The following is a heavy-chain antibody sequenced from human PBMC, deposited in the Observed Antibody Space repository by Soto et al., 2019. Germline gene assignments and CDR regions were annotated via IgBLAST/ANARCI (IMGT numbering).Heavy chain of an antibody. CDR2: IWYDGSNK. CDR3: ARQMSGSSWYFGLGAGWFDP. Sequence: GGSLRLSGAAAGFTFSSYGLHWVRQAPGKGLEWVAVIWYDGSNKYYADSVKGRFTISRDNSKNTLYLQMNSLRAEDTAVYYCARQMSGSSWYFGLGAGWFDPWGQGTLVTVSS. V-gene: IGHV3-33*01. CDR1: GFTFSSYG. J-gene: IGHJ5*02. D-gene: IGHD6-13*01.